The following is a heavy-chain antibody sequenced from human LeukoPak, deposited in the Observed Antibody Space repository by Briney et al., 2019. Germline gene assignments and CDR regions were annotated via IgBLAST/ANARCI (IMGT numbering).Heavy chain of an antibody. CDR1: GGSISSYY. CDR3: ARTYCSGGSCYFVYFDY. CDR2: IHYSGST. Sequence: PSETLSLTCTVSGGSISSYYWSWIRQPPGKGLEWIGYIHYSGSTNYNPSLKSRVTMSVDTSKNQFSLKLSSVTAADTAVYYCARTYCSGGSCYFVYFDYWGQGTLVTVSS. D-gene: IGHD2-15*01. J-gene: IGHJ4*02. V-gene: IGHV4-59*08.